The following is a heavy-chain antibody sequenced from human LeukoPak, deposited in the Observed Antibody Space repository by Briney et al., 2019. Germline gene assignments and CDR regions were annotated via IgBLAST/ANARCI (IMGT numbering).Heavy chain of an antibody. CDR3: PRLSTMTAPITGYFDY. J-gene: IGHJ4*02. Sequence: SETLSLTCAVSGYFISSGYYWGWIRQPPGKGLEGIGSVYYRGSTHYKPSLKGRVTISGDRARNQLSLRLGCVTAADTAVYFCPRLSTMTAPITGYFDYCGEGNLATVSS. V-gene: IGHV4-38-2*01. CDR1: GYFISSGYY. CDR2: VYYRGST. D-gene: IGHD4-17*01.